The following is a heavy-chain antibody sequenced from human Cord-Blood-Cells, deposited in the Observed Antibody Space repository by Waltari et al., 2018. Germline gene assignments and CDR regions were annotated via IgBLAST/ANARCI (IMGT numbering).Heavy chain of an antibody. Sequence: QVQLQQWGAGLLKPSETLSLTCAVYGGSFSGYYCGWLRQPPRKGLEWIGEINHSGSTNYNPSRKSRVTISVDTSKNQFSLKLSSVTAADTAVYYCARGWSPPRITIFGVVIDYWGQGTLVTVSS. V-gene: IGHV4-34*01. D-gene: IGHD3-3*01. CDR1: GGSFSGYY. CDR3: ARGWSPPRITIFGVVIDY. J-gene: IGHJ4*02. CDR2: INHSGST.